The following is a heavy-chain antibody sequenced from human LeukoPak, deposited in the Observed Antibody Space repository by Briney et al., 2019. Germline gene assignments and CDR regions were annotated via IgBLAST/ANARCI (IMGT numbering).Heavy chain of an antibody. J-gene: IGHJ5*02. V-gene: IGHV4-39*01. CDR1: GGSISSSSYY. CDR3: ARRLSPLNWFDP. Sequence: SETLSLTCTVSGGSISSSSYYWGWIRQPPGKGLEWIGSIYYSGSTYYNPSLKGRVTISVDTSKNQFSLKLSSVTAADTAVYYCARRLSPLNWFDPWGQGTLVTVSS. CDR2: IYYSGST.